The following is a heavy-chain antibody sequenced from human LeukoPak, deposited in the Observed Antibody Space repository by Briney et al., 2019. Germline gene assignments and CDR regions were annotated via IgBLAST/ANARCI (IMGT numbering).Heavy chain of an antibody. Sequence: PGGSLRLSCAASGFTFSSYGMHWVRQAPGKGLEWVAVIWYDGSNKYYADSVKGRFTISRDNSKNTLYLQMNSLRAEDTAVYYCANWRTEGYFDYWGQGTLVTVSS. V-gene: IGHV3-33*06. CDR2: IWYDGSNK. J-gene: IGHJ4*02. D-gene: IGHD1-1*01. CDR1: GFTFSSYG. CDR3: ANWRTEGYFDY.